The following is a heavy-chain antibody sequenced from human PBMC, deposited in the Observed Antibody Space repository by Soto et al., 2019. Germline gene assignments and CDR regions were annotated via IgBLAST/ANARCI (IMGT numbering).Heavy chain of an antibody. CDR2: IYYSGGT. CDR1: GGSISSGGYY. Sequence: QVQLQESGPGLVKPSQTLSLTCTVSGGSISSGGYYWSCIRQHPGKGLEWIGYIYYSGGTYYNPSLKSRVTISVDTSKNQFSLKLSSVTAADTAVYYCAGYGDYQYYFDYWGQGTLVTVSS. J-gene: IGHJ4*02. D-gene: IGHD4-17*01. V-gene: IGHV4-31*03. CDR3: AGYGDYQYYFDY.